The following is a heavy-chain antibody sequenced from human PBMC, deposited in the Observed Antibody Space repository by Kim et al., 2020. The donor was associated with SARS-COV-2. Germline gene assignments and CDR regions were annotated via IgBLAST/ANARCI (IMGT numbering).Heavy chain of an antibody. CDR1: GYTFTSYY. CDR3: ARDPMIVVVIPNYYFDY. J-gene: IGHJ4*02. D-gene: IGHD3-22*01. Sequence: ASVKVSCKASGYTFTSYYMHWVRQAPGQGLEWMGIINPSGGSTSYAQKFQGRVTMTRDTSTSTVYMELSSLRSEDTAVYYCARDPMIVVVIPNYYFDYWGQGPLVTVSS. V-gene: IGHV1-46*01. CDR2: INPSGGST.